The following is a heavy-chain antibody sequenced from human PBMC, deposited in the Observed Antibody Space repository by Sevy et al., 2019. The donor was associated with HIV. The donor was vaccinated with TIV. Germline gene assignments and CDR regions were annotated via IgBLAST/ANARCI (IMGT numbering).Heavy chain of an antibody. Sequence: GGSLRLSCAASGFTFSSYGMHWARQAPGKGLEWLGTIWNDGTTRYYADSVKGRFAISRDNSKNTMYLQMNSLRAEDTAVYSCARRSDASLVVVPAATPVDGMDVWGQGTTVTVSS. CDR3: ARRSDASLVVVPAATPVDGMDV. J-gene: IGHJ6*02. CDR2: IWNDGTTR. CDR1: GFTFSSYG. V-gene: IGHV3-33*01. D-gene: IGHD2-2*01.